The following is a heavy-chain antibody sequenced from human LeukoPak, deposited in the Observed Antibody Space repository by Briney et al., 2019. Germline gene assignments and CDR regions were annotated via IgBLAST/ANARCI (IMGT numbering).Heavy chain of an antibody. Sequence: PSETLSLTCALSLGSISSGFYSGSCIRQPPGKGLECIGYIYHSVSTYYNPSLKSRVTISVDRSKNQFSLKLSSVTAAGTAVYYCARGVGALFDYWGQGTLVTVSS. CDR3: ARGVGALFDY. D-gene: IGHD1-26*01. CDR2: IYHSVST. V-gene: IGHV4-30-2*01. J-gene: IGHJ4*02. CDR1: LGSISSGFYS.